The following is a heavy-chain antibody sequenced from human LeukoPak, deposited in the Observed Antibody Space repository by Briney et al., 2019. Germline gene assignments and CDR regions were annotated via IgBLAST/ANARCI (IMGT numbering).Heavy chain of an antibody. J-gene: IGHJ4*02. CDR3: ARGGSSSNFYVY. CDR2: IYYSGST. CDR1: GASISCDY. D-gene: IGHD2-2*01. V-gene: IGHV4-59*01. Sequence: SETLSLTCTVSGASISCDYWSWIRQPPGKGLEWLGYIYYSGSTSYNPSLKSRVTISVDTSKNQFSLNLSSVTAADTAVYYCARGGSSSNFYVYWGQGTLVTVSS.